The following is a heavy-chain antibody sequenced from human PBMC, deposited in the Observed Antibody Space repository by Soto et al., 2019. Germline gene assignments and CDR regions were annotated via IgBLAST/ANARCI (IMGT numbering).Heavy chain of an antibody. D-gene: IGHD4-4*01. CDR1: GFTFSSYG. J-gene: IGHJ6*02. V-gene: IGHV3-33*01. CDR3: ARDRGPVEMATVYYYYGMDV. CDR2: IWYAGSNK. Sequence: GGSLRLSCAASGFTFSSYGMHGVRQAPGKGLEWVAVIWYAGSNKYYADSVKGRFTISRDNSKNTLYLQMNSLRAEDTAVYYCARDRGPVEMATVYYYYGMDVWGQGTTVTVSS.